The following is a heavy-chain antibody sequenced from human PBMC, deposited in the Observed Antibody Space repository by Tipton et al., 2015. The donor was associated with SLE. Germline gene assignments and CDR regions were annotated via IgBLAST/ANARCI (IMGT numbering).Heavy chain of an antibody. D-gene: IGHD2-21*01. V-gene: IGHV4-34*01. J-gene: IGHJ4*02. Sequence: GLVKPSETLSLTCGVYGGSLSGYYWSWVRQSPGKGLEWIGEINEYGSTNYNPSLKSRVTISLETSKNHFSLRLTSVTDADTAVYYCARAPGLAAACGGYWGQGALVTGSS. CDR3: ARAPGLAAACGGY. CDR1: GGSLSGYY. CDR2: INEYGST.